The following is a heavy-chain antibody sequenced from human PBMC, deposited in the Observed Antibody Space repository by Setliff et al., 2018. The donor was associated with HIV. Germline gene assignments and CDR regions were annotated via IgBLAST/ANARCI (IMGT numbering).Heavy chain of an antibody. J-gene: IGHJ4*02. Sequence: SVKVSCKASGYTLSTYALYWVRQAPGQRLEWMGWINSDNGNTKFSQKFQGRLTITADTTASTAYMVLSSLTSEDTAVYYCARGGTYYYDSSGYFIPGKYWGQGSLVTVSS. CDR1: GYTLSTYA. V-gene: IGHV1-3*01. CDR2: INSDNGNT. D-gene: IGHD3-22*01. CDR3: ARGGTYYYDSSGYFIPGKY.